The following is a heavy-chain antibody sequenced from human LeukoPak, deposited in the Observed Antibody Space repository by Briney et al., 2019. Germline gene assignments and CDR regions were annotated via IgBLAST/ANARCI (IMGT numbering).Heavy chain of an antibody. D-gene: IGHD3-10*01. Sequence: ASVKVSCKASGYTFTSYGISWVRQAPGQGLEWMVWIIAYNGNTNYAHKLQGRVTMTTDTSTSTAYMELRSLRACDTAAYYCARDAGSGSYGPFDYWGQGTLVTVSS. V-gene: IGHV1-18*01. CDR2: IIAYNGNT. J-gene: IGHJ4*02. CDR1: GYTFTSYG. CDR3: ARDAGSGSYGPFDY.